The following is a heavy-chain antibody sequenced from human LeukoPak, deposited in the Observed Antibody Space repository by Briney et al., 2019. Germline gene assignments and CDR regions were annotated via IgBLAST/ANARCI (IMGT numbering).Heavy chain of an antibody. Sequence: GRSLRLSCAASGFTFSSYWMSWVRQAPGKGLEWVANIKQDGSEKYYVDSVKGRFTISRDNAKNSLYLQMNSLRAEDTAVYYCARAGYYDFWSGYQSGYWGQGTLVTVSS. CDR1: GFTFSSYW. CDR3: ARAGYYDFWSGYQSGY. V-gene: IGHV3-7*01. J-gene: IGHJ4*02. D-gene: IGHD3-3*01. CDR2: IKQDGSEK.